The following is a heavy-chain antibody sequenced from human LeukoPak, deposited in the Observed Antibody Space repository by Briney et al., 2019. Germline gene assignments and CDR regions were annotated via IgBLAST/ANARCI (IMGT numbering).Heavy chain of an antibody. CDR3: AKDPGINWYFDL. CDR1: GFTFSSYA. CDR2: ISASGGNT. D-gene: IGHD3-10*01. V-gene: IGHV3-23*01. J-gene: IGHJ2*01. Sequence: GRSLRLSCAASGFTFSSYAMSCVRQAPGKGLEWVSAISASGGNTYYADSVKGRFTISRDNSKNTLYLQMNGLRAEDTAVYYCAKDPGINWYFDLWGRGTLVTVSS.